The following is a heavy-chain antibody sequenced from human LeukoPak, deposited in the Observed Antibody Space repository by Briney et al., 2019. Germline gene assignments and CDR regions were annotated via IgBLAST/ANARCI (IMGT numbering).Heavy chain of an antibody. CDR3: ASQHDYGDCVGLRFDYYYGMDV. Sequence: ASVKVSCKASGGTFSSYAISWVRQAPGQGLEWMGGIIPIFGTANYAQKFQGRVTITADESTSTAYMELSSLRSEDTAVYYCASQHDYGDCVGLRFDYYYGMDVWGQGTTVTVSS. V-gene: IGHV1-69*13. CDR2: IIPIFGTA. CDR1: GGTFSSYA. D-gene: IGHD4-17*01. J-gene: IGHJ6*02.